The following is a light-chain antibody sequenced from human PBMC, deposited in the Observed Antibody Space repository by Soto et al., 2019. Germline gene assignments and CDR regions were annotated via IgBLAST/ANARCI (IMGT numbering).Light chain of an antibody. CDR2: GAT. CDR1: QNVLSD. V-gene: IGKV3-15*01. J-gene: IGKJ1*01. CDR3: QQRSNWPT. Sequence: EILLTQSPATLSVSPGETATLSCRASQNVLSDLAWYQQKPGQAPRLLVYGATTRATDAPAKFRGSGSGTEFSLTISSLQSEDFATYYCQQRSNWPTFGQGTKVDI.